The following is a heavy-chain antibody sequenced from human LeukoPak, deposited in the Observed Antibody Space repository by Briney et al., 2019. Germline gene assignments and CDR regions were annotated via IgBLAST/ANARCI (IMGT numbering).Heavy chain of an antibody. Sequence: ASVKVSCNASGYTFTGYYMHWVGQAPGQGLEWMGWVNPNSGGTNYAQKFQGRVTMTRDTSISTAYMELSRLRSDDTAVYYCGRGGDSSGWFYFDYWGQGTLVTVSS. V-gene: IGHV1-2*02. J-gene: IGHJ4*02. CDR2: VNPNSGGT. CDR3: GRGGDSSGWFYFDY. D-gene: IGHD6-19*01. CDR1: GYTFTGYY.